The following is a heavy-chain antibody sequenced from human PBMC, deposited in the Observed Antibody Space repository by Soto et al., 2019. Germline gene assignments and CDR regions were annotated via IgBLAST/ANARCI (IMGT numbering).Heavy chain of an antibody. CDR2: IWYDGSNK. J-gene: IGHJ4*02. V-gene: IGHV3-33*01. CDR1: GFTFSNYG. D-gene: IGHD2-8*02. Sequence: GGSLRLSCAASGFTFSNYGMHWVRQAPGKGLEWVAVIWYDGSNKYYADSVKGRFTISRDNSESTLFLQMISLRAEDTAMYYCARAYGGVDFDYWGQGALVTAPQ. CDR3: ARAYGGVDFDY.